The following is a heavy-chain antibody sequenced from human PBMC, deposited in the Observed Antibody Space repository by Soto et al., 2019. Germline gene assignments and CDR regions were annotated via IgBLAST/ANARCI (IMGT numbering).Heavy chain of an antibody. CDR2: ISNDGSST. V-gene: IGHV3-74*01. CDR3: VRLPNKSPQN. J-gene: IGHJ1*01. CDR1: GFTFSSYW. Sequence: EVHLVESGGGLVQPGGSLRLSCVASGFTFSSYWMHWVRQAPGKGLVWVSSISNDGSSTSYADPVKGRFTISRDNAKNTLYLQMNSLRAEDTAVYYCVRLPNKSPQNWGQGTLVIVSP.